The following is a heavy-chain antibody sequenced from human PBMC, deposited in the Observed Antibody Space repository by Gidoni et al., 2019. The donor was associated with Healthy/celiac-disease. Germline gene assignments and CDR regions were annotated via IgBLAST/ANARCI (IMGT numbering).Heavy chain of an antibody. CDR1: GGTFSSYA. J-gene: IGHJ3*02. V-gene: IGHV1-69*01. CDR3: ARDTPGGQLVPGTDAFDI. Sequence: QVQLVQSGAEVKKPGSSVKVSCKASGGTFSSYAHSWVRPALGQGLEWRGGIILIFGTASYAKKFQGRVTITADESTTTAYLELSSLGSGDTAVYYCARDTPGGQLVPGTDAFDIWGQGTMVTVSS. D-gene: IGHD6-13*01. CDR2: IILIFGTA.